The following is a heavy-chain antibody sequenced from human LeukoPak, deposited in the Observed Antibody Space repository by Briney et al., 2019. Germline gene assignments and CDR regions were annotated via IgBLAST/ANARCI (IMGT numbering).Heavy chain of an antibody. CDR3: ARGVLMVRGVIFDY. Sequence: SETLSLTCTVSGGSISSSSYYWGWLRQPPGKGLEWIGSIYYSGSTNYNPSLKSRVTISVDTSKNQFSLKLSSVTAADTAVYYCARGVLMVRGVIFDYWGQGTLVTVSS. V-gene: IGHV4-39*07. CDR2: IYYSGST. J-gene: IGHJ4*02. CDR1: GGSISSSSYY. D-gene: IGHD3-10*01.